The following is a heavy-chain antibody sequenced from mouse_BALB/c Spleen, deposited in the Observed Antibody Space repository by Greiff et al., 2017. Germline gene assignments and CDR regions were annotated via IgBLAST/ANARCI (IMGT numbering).Heavy chain of an antibody. Sequence: EVKLQESGGGLVQPGGSRKLSCAASGFTFSSFGMHWVRQAPEKGLEWVAYISSGSSTIYYADTVKGRFTISRDNPKNTLFLQMTSLRSEDTAMYYCARRGEAMDYWGQGTSVTVSS. V-gene: IGHV5-17*02. CDR1: GFTFSSFG. CDR2: ISSGSSTI. CDR3: ARRGEAMDY. J-gene: IGHJ4*01.